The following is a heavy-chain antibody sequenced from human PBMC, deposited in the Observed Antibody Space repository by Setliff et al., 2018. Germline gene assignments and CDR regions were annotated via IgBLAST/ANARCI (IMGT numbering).Heavy chain of an antibody. J-gene: IGHJ1*01. CDR2: VYFSGYT. Sequence: SETLSLTCAVSANTLSTSYYWGWIRQPPGKGLEWLGSVYFSGYTYYNPSLSGRVTISIDTSKNQFSLRLTSVTAADTAVYYCARVDFTMLQGVLGQWGQGTLVTVSS. V-gene: IGHV4-38-2*01. D-gene: IGHD3-10*01. CDR3: ARVDFTMLQGVLGQ. CDR1: ANTLSTSYY.